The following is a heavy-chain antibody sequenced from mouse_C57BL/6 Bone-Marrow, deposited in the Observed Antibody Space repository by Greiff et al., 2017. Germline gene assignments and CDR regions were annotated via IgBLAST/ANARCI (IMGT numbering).Heavy chain of an antibody. J-gene: IGHJ4*01. CDR3: ARGGYYGNAMDY. V-gene: IGHV1-78*01. Sequence: QVQLQQSDAELVKPGASVKISCKVSGYSFTDHTLYWMKQRPEQGREWIGYVYPRDGSTKYNEKFKGKAILTADKSSSTAYMQLNSLTSEDSAVYFCARGGYYGNAMDYWGQGTSVTVSS. CDR2: VYPRDGST. D-gene: IGHD2-3*01. CDR1: GYSFTDHT.